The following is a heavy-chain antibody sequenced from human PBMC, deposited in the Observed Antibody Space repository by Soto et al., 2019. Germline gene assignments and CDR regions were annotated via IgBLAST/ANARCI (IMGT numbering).Heavy chain of an antibody. D-gene: IGHD1-26*01. CDR1: GFTFSSYA. V-gene: IGHV3-23*01. CDR2: ISGSGGST. Sequence: EVQLLESGGGLVQPGGSLRLSCAASGFTFSSYAMSWVRQAPGKGLEWVSGISGSGGSTYYADSVKGRFTISRDNSKNTLYLQMNSLRAEDTAVYYCARIVGATEGHDAFDIWGQGTMVTVSS. CDR3: ARIVGATEGHDAFDI. J-gene: IGHJ3*02.